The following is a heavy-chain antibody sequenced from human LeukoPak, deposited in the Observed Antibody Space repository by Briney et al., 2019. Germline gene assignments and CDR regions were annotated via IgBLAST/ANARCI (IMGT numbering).Heavy chain of an antibody. CDR1: GYTFTSYG. CDR3: ARVGSSSWYVSNWFDP. V-gene: IGHV1-18*01. J-gene: IGHJ5*02. D-gene: IGHD6-13*01. Sequence: GASVTVSRKASGYTFTSYGISWVRQAPGQGLEWMGWISAYNGNTNYAQKLQGRVTMTTDTSTSTAYMELRSLRSDDTAVYYCARVGSSSWYVSNWFDPWGQGTPVTVSS. CDR2: ISAYNGNT.